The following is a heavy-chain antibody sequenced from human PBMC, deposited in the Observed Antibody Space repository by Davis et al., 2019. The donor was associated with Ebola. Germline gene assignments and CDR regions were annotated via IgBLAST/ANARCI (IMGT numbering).Heavy chain of an antibody. CDR2: IYDVGTT. CDR3: ARGFGSYYS. J-gene: IGHJ4*02. V-gene: IGHV3-66*01. Sequence: GESLKISCAASGFIVSSNYMTWVRQAPGKGLERVSVIYDVGTTYYTDSVKGRFTISRDNSKNTLYLQMNSLRAEDTAVYYCARGFGSYYSWGQGTLVTVSS. D-gene: IGHD1-26*01. CDR1: GFIVSSNY.